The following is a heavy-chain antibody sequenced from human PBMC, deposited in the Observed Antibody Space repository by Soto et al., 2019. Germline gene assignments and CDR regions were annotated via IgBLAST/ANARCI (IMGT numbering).Heavy chain of an antibody. Sequence: ASVKVSCKASGYTFTSYGISWVRQAPGQGLEWMGWISAYNGNTNYARKLQGRVTMTTDTSTSTAYMELRSLRSDDTAVYYCARDWQLEPRDAFDIWGQGTMVTVSS. J-gene: IGHJ3*02. CDR1: GYTFTSYG. D-gene: IGHD1-1*01. V-gene: IGHV1-18*01. CDR3: ARDWQLEPRDAFDI. CDR2: ISAYNGNT.